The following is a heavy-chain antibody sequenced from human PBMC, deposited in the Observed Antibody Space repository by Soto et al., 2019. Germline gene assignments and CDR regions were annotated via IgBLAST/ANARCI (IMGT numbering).Heavy chain of an antibody. CDR1: GGSISSYY. CDR3: ARDRYSYAFAY. J-gene: IGHJ4*02. Sequence: PSETLSLTCTVSGGSISSYYWSWIRQPPGKGLEWIGNIDYSGSTNYSPSLKSPVTLSIDTSKNQFSLKLMSVTAADTAVYYCARDRYSYAFAYCCQGTLVTVSS. V-gene: IGHV4-59*01. CDR2: IDYSGST. D-gene: IGHD5-18*01.